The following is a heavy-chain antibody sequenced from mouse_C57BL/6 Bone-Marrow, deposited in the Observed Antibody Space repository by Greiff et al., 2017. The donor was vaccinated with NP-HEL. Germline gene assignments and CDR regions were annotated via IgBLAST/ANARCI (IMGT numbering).Heavy chain of an antibody. J-gene: IGHJ3*01. V-gene: IGHV2-6*01. CDR2: IWGVGST. D-gene: IGHD1-1*01. CDR3: ARLREGFAY. CDR1: GFSLTSYG. Sequence: VKLVESGPGLVAPSQSLSITCTVSGFSLTSYGVDWVRQSPGKGLEWLGVIWGVGSTNYNSALKSRLSISKDNSKSQVFLKMNSLQTDDTAMYYCARLREGFAYWGQVTLVTVSA.